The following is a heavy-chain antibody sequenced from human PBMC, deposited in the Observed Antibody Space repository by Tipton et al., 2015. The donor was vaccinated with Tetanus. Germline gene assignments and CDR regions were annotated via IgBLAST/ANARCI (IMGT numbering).Heavy chain of an antibody. CDR1: GYIFNNYW. J-gene: IGHJ4*02. CDR3: ARAHCTDGVCNFDF. CDR2: IYPGDSDT. V-gene: IGHV5-51*01. D-gene: IGHD2-8*01. Sequence: QLVQSGGEVKKPGESLKISCKGSGYIFNNYWIGWVRQKPGKGLEWMGIIYPGDSDTRYSPSFQGQVPIPVDKSINTAYLQWSSLKASDTSMFYCARAHCTDGVCNFDFWGQGALVTVAS.